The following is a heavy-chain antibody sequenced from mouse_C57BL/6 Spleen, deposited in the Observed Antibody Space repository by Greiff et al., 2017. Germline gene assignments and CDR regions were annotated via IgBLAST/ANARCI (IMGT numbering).Heavy chain of an antibody. Sequence: QVQLQQSGAELVKPGASVKISCKASGYAFSSYWMNWVKQRPGKGLEWIGQIYPGDGDTNYNGKFKGKATLTADKSSSTAYMQLSSLTSEDSAVYFCARSSYGNYFDYWGQGTTRTVSS. CDR3: ARSSYGNYFDY. CDR2: IYPGDGDT. J-gene: IGHJ2*01. D-gene: IGHD2-1*01. CDR1: GYAFSSYW. V-gene: IGHV1-80*01.